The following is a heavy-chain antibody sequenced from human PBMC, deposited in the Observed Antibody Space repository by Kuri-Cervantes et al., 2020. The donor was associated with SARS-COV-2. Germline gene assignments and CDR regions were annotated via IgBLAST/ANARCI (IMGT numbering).Heavy chain of an antibody. J-gene: IGHJ4*02. Sequence: ASVKVSCKASGYTFTGYYMHWVRQAPGQGLEWMGWINPNSGGTNYAQKFQGRVTMTRDTPISTAYMELSRLRSDDTAVYYCARASVAGTTLDYWGQGTLVTVSS. CDR1: GYTFTGYY. CDR2: INPNSGGT. CDR3: ARASVAGTTLDY. V-gene: IGHV1-2*02. D-gene: IGHD6-19*01.